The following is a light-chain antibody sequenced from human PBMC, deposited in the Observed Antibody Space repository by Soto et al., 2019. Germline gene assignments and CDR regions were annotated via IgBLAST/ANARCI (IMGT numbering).Light chain of an antibody. J-gene: IGKJ1*01. CDR2: DAS. CDR3: QQYRGYSTWT. CDR1: QSVDRL. Sequence: DIHMTHSPSTLSAFVLDRVRITCLASQSVDRLLAWYQQKPGKAPKVLIWDASTLQRGVPSRFSGSGSGTEFTLTISSLQPEDFATYYCQQYRGYSTWTFGQGTKVDIK. V-gene: IGKV1-5*01.